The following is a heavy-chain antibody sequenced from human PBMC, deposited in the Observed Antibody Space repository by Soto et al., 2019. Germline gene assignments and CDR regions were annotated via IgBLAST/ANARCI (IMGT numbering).Heavy chain of an antibody. J-gene: IGHJ6*02. V-gene: IGHV3-21*05. CDR2: ISSSSSYT. Sequence: PGGSLRLSCAASGFTFSSYSMNWVRQAPGKGLEWVSYISSSSSYTNYADSVKGRFTISRDNAKNSLYLQMNSLRAEDTAVYYCARGDYYDILTGYPSPRGMDVWGQGTTVTVSS. CDR3: ARGDYYDILTGYPSPRGMDV. D-gene: IGHD3-9*01. CDR1: GFTFSSYS.